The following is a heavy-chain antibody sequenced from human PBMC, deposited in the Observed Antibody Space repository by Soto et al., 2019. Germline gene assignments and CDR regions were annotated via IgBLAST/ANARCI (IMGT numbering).Heavy chain of an antibody. J-gene: IGHJ4*02. V-gene: IGHV1-2*02. D-gene: IGHD1-26*01. Sequence: GASVKVSCKASGYTFTGYYMHWVRQAPGQGLEWMGWINPNSGGTNYAQKFQGRVTMTRDTSISTAYMELSRLGYDDTAVYYCARAKYSGSYYDYWGQGTLVTVSS. CDR2: INPNSGGT. CDR3: ARAKYSGSYYDY. CDR1: GYTFTGYY.